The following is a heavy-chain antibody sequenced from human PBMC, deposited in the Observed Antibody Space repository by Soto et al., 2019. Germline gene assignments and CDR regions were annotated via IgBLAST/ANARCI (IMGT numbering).Heavy chain of an antibody. D-gene: IGHD3-3*01. Sequence: PGGSLRLSCAASGFTFSSYAMSWVRQAPGKGLEWVSAISGSGGSTYYADSVKGRSTISRDNSKNTLYLQMNSLRAEDTAVYYCAKDRITIFGVVIESYYGMDVWGPGTRVTVSS. J-gene: IGHJ6*02. CDR3: AKDRITIFGVVIESYYGMDV. CDR1: GFTFSSYA. CDR2: ISGSGGST. V-gene: IGHV3-23*01.